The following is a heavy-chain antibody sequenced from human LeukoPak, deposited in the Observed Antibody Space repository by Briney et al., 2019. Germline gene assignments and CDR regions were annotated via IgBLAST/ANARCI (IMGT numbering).Heavy chain of an antibody. V-gene: IGHV3-11*01. Sequence: PGGSLGLSCAASEFIFSNYYMMWIRQAPGKGLEWISYISGSGGTVYYADSVKGRFTISRDNAKKYLYLQMNSVRAEDTAVYHCATGGPHFYGSGTYYNLKSGDYWGQGILVTVSA. CDR1: EFIFSNYY. CDR2: ISGSGGTV. CDR3: ATGGPHFYGSGTYYNLKSGDY. D-gene: IGHD3-10*01. J-gene: IGHJ4*02.